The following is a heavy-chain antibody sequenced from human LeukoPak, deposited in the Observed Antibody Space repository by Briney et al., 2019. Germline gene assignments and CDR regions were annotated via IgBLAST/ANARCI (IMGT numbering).Heavy chain of an antibody. CDR1: GGSISTSGYY. Sequence: SETLSLTCSVSGGSISTSGYYWGWIRQPPGKGLEYIGSMYYSGSTNYNPSLKSRVTISVDTSKNQFSLKLSSVTAADTAVYYCARGYDYVWGSYRYSLDYWGQGTLVTVSS. D-gene: IGHD3-16*02. V-gene: IGHV4-39*07. CDR3: ARGYDYVWGSYRYSLDY. CDR2: MYYSGST. J-gene: IGHJ4*02.